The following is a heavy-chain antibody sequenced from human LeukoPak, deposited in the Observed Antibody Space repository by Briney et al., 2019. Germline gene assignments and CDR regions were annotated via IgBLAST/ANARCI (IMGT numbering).Heavy chain of an antibody. CDR2: IYYSGST. J-gene: IGHJ4*02. Sequence: PSQTLSLTCSVSGGSISSGDYYWSWIRQPPGEGLEWIGYIYYSGSTYYNPSLKSRVTISVDTSKNQFSLKLSSVTAADTAVYYCAREEIITMVRGVNKESLYYFDYWGQGTLVTVSS. CDR1: GGSISSGDYY. CDR3: AREEIITMVRGVNKESLYYFDY. D-gene: IGHD3-10*01. V-gene: IGHV4-30-4*01.